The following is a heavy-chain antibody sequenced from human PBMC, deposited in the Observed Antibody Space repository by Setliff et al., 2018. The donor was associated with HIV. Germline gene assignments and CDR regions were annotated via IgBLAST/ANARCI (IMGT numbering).Heavy chain of an antibody. V-gene: IGHV1-3*01. CDR2: INAANGHA. J-gene: IGHJ5*01. Sequence: ASVKVSCKASGFTFSKSAIHWVRQAPGQRLELVAWINAANGHAKYSQKFQGRVTITRDTSATIAYMELSSLTSEDTALYFCARTDYDSGKSVLDSWGQGTLVTVLL. CDR3: ARTDYDSGKSVLDS. D-gene: IGHD3-10*01. CDR1: GFTFSKSA.